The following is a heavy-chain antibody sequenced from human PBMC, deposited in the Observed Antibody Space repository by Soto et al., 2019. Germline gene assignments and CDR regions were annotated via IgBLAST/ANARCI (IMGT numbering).Heavy chain of an antibody. V-gene: IGHV3-23*01. CDR2: ISGSGGST. CDR3: AKGSSNWVLNNWFDP. J-gene: IGHJ5*02. Sequence: AGGSLRLSCAASGFTFSSYAMSWVRQAPGKGLEWVSAISGSGGSTYYADSVKGRFTISRDNSKNTLYLQMNSLRAEDTAVYYCAKGSSNWVLNNWFDPWGQGTLVTV. CDR1: GFTFSSYA. D-gene: IGHD6-13*01.